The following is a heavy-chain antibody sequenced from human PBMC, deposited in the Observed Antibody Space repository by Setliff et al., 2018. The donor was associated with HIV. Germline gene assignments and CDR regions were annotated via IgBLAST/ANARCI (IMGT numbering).Heavy chain of an antibody. D-gene: IGHD6-13*01. CDR1: GYNITTYW. V-gene: IGHV5-51*01. Sequence: GESLKISCKASGYNITTYWIAWVRQMPGKGLEWMGIIWPGDSEINYSPSFQGQVTISADKSISTAYLQWSTLKASDTAIYYCARHRHTAAGTLDAFDIWGQGTVVTVSS. CDR2: IWPGDSEI. CDR3: ARHRHTAAGTLDAFDI. J-gene: IGHJ3*02.